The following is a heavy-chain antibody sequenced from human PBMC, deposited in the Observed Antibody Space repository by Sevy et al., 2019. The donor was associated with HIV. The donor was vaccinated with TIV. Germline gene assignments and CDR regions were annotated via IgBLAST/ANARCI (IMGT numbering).Heavy chain of an antibody. CDR3: VREGLGGFSYSLDC. CDR1: GFTFSSYW. CDR2: MKQDGSEK. J-gene: IGHJ4*02. V-gene: IGHV3-7*01. Sequence: GGSLRLSCAASGFTFSSYWMSWVRQAPGKGLEWVATMKQDGSEKYYVDSVKGGFTISRDNAKNSLYLQMNSLRAEDTAVYYCVREGLGGFSYSLDCWGQGTLVTVSS. D-gene: IGHD5-18*01.